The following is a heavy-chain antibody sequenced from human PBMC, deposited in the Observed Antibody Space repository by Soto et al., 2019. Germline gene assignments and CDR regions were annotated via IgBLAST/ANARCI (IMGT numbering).Heavy chain of an antibody. CDR1: GIAFSGCG. Sequence: VQLVESGGGLVQPGKSLRLSCAASGIAFSGCGMFWVRQTPSKGLEWVAAISSDGSQKYYADSVKGRFTISRDNSKNTLYVQMNGLTTEDTAVYYCAKNIVRGHWYFDLWGRGTLVTVSS. CDR3: AKNIVRGHWYFDL. D-gene: IGHD3-10*01. J-gene: IGHJ2*01. CDR2: ISSDGSQK. V-gene: IGHV3-30*18.